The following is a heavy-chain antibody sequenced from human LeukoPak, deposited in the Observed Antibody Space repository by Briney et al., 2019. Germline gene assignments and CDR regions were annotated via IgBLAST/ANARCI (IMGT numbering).Heavy chain of an antibody. CDR3: ARDELLGYGMDV. Sequence: ASVKVSCKASEYTFTGDFLHWVRQAPGQGLEWMGWISGDNSNTKYAEKIQGRVTMTTDTSTSTAYMELRSLRSDDTAVYYCARDELLGYGMDVWGQGTTVTVSS. CDR2: ISGDNSNT. V-gene: IGHV1-18*04. J-gene: IGHJ6*02. CDR1: EYTFTGDF. D-gene: IGHD1-7*01.